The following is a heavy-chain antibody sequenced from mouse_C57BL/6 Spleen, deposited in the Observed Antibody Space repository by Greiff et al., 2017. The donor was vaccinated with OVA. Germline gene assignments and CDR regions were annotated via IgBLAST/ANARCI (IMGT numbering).Heavy chain of an antibody. CDR3: ARLLSRAY. D-gene: IGHD1-1*01. J-gene: IGHJ3*01. CDR2: ISSGSSTI. Sequence: VQLKESGGGLVKPGGSLKLSCAASGFTFSDYGMHWVRQAPEKGLEWVAYISSGSSTIYYADTVKGRFTISRDNAKNTLFLQMTSLRSEDTAMYYCARLLSRAYWGQGTLVTVSA. V-gene: IGHV5-17*01. CDR1: GFTFSDYG.